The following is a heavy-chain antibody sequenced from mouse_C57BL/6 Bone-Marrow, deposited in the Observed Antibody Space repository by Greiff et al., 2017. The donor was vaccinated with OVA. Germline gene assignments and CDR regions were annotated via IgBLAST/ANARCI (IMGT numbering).Heavy chain of an antibody. CDR2: ISDGGSYT. D-gene: IGHD2-14*01. CDR1: GFTFSSYA. V-gene: IGHV5-4*03. J-gene: IGHJ2*01. CDR3: ARVMGTTGGFDY. Sequence: EVKLVESGGGLVKPGGSLKLSCAASGFTFSSYAMSWVRQTPEKRLEWVATISDGGSYTYYPDNVKGRFTISRDNAKNNLYLQMSHLKSEDTAMYDCARVMGTTGGFDYWGQGTTLTVSS.